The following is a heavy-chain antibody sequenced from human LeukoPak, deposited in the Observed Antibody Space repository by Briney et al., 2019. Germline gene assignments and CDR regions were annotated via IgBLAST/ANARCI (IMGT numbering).Heavy chain of an antibody. CDR2: IYSGGDT. CDR3: ARRSGEGYFDC. D-gene: IGHD1-26*01. V-gene: IGHV3-66*01. CDR1: GFIGSSNY. Sequence: GVSLRLACAPSGFIGSSNYMTGVRQAPGKGLELLSVIYSGGDTYYADSVKGRFTISRDNSKNTLSLQMNSRRAEDPAVYYCARRSGEGYFDCWGKGTLVTVYS. J-gene: IGHJ4*02.